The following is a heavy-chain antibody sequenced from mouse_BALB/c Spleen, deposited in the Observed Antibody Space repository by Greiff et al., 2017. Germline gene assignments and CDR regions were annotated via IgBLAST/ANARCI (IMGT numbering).Heavy chain of an antibody. J-gene: IGHJ2*01. Sequence: EVQLQQSGTVLARPGASVKMSCKASGYTFTSYWMHWVKQRPGQGLEWIGAIYPGNSDTSYNQKFKGKAKLTAVTSTSTAYMELSSLTNEDSAVYYCARVYYGYESYYWGQGTTLTVSS. CDR3: ARVYYGYESYY. V-gene: IGHV1-5*01. CDR2: IYPGNSDT. D-gene: IGHD1-2*01. CDR1: GYTFTSYW.